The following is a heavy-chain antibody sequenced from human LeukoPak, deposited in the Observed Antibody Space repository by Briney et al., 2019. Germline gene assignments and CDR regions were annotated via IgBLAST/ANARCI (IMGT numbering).Heavy chain of an antibody. J-gene: IGHJ4*02. V-gene: IGHV3-30*02. D-gene: IGHD4-17*01. CDR2: IQYNGGNK. Sequence: PGGSLRLSCAASGFTFSSYGMHWVRQAPGKGLEWVAFIQYNGGNKYYADSVKGRFTISRDNSKNTVYLQMNSLRVEDTAVYYCAKDYDYGDYATDYWGQGTLVTVFS. CDR1: GFTFSSYG. CDR3: AKDYDYGDYATDY.